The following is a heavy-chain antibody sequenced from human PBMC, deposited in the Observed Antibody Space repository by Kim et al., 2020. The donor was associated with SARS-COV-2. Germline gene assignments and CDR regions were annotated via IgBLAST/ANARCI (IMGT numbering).Heavy chain of an antibody. CDR1: GLSFSDSY. V-gene: IGHV3-11*01. D-gene: IGHD5-12*01. CDR3: ARSGNGYNAFGI. CDR2: ISTRGESI. Sequence: WGSLRLSCAASGLSFSDSYMNWVRQAPGKGLEWLSFISTRGESIFYTDSVEGRFTISRDNAKNSLYLQMNYLRDGDTAVYYVARSGNGYNAFGIWGQG. J-gene: IGHJ4*02.